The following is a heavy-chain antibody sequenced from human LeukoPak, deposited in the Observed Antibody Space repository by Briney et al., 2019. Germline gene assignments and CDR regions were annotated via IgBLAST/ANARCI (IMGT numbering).Heavy chain of an antibody. V-gene: IGHV3-23*01. CDR1: GFAFSYYA. CDR3: AKDIYSAYDLARAFDF. J-gene: IGHJ4*01. Sequence: GGSLRLSCAASGFAFSYYAMSWVRQAPGKGLEWVSGISGSGNTHYTDSVKGRFTISRDNSKSTLDLQMDSLRVEDTALYYCAKDIYSAYDLARAFDFWGQGTLVTVST. D-gene: IGHD5-12*01. CDR2: ISGSGNT.